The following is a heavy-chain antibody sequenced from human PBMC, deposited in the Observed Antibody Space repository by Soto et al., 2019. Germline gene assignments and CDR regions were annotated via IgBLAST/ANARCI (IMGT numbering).Heavy chain of an antibody. CDR1: GFTVSSNY. J-gene: IGHJ6*02. Sequence: GGSLRLSCAASGFTVSSNYMSWVRQAPGKGLEWVSVIYSGGSTYYADSVKGRFTISRDNSKNTLYLQMNSLRAEDTAVYYCARGSRIVVVTAIYYGMDVWGQGTTVTVSS. CDR2: IYSGGST. CDR3: ARGSRIVVVTAIYYGMDV. V-gene: IGHV3-53*01. D-gene: IGHD2-21*02.